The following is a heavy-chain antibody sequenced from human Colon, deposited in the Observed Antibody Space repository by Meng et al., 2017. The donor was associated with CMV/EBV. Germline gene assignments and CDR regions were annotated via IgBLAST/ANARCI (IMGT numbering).Heavy chain of an antibody. D-gene: IGHD1-14*01. CDR3: ARGLGTPT. V-gene: IGHV3-21*06. CDR2: ISSSSSFI. Sequence: GESLKISCEASGFTFRNFELNWVRQAPGKGLEWVSSISSSSSFIYYADSVRGRFTVSRDNVKNSLYLQMDNLRVEDTAVYYCARGLGTPTWGQGTLVTVSS. J-gene: IGHJ4*02. CDR1: GFTFRNFE.